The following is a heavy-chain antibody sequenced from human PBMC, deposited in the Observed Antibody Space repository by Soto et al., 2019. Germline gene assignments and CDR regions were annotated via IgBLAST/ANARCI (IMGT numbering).Heavy chain of an antibody. V-gene: IGHV4-31*03. Sequence: TSETLSLTCTVSGGSITSFGYYWNWIRQHPGEGLEWIGYIYYGERTYYNPSLKSRVTISIDTSKNQFSLKLDSVTAADTAVYYCARGPLSQKFLFAYWGKGTLVPVSS. CDR3: ARGPLSQKFLFAY. CDR1: GGSITSFGYY. CDR2: IYYGERT. J-gene: IGHJ4*02.